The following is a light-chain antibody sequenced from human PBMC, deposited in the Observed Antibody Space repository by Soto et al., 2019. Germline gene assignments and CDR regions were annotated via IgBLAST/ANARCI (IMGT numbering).Light chain of an antibody. CDR1: QSISSW. CDR3: QQYNSYSPT. J-gene: IGKJ2*01. Sequence: DIPMTQSPSTLSASVGDRVTITCRASQSISSWLAWYQQKPEKAPKLLIYDASSLESGVPSRFSGSGSGTEFTLTISSLQPDDFATYYCQQYNSYSPTFGQGTKLEIK. V-gene: IGKV1-5*01. CDR2: DAS.